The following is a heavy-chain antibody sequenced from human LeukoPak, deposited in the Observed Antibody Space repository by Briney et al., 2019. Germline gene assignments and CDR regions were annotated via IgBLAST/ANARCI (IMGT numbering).Heavy chain of an antibody. J-gene: IGHJ4*02. CDR2: INPNSSGT. V-gene: IGHV1-2*02. Sequence: ASVKVSCKASGYTFTGYYMHWVRQAPGQGLEWMGWINPNSSGTSYAQRFQGRVTLTRDTSISTAYMELTRLRFDDTAVYYCASRGTTGTTGNYWGQGTLVTVSS. CDR1: GYTFTGYY. D-gene: IGHD1-1*01. CDR3: ASRGTTGTTGNY.